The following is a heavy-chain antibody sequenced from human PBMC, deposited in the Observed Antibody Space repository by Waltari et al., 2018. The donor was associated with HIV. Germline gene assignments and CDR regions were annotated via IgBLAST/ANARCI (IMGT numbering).Heavy chain of an antibody. CDR1: GFTFSNRW. CDR3: TTVSSGWYGGWFDS. V-gene: IGHV3-15*01. CDR2: IKKKSEDETR. Sequence: VHLVESGGDLVKPGGSLRLSCETSGFTFSNRWMSWVRQAPGKGLEWVGRIKKKSEDETRDYAAPVRGRFTISRDDRQNTVYLEMNRLKTEDTGLYYCTTVSSGWYGGWFDSWGQGTLVIVSS. D-gene: IGHD6-19*01. J-gene: IGHJ5*01.